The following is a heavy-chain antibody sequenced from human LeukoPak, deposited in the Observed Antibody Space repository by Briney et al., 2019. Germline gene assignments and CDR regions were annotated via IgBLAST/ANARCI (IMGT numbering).Heavy chain of an antibody. CDR3: ARDLAWGAFDY. V-gene: IGHV3-53*01. D-gene: IGHD7-27*01. J-gene: IGHJ4*02. CDR1: GFTVSSNY. Sequence: GGSLRLSCAASGFTVSSNYMSWVRQAPGKGLEWLSGVSPPGGGTYYADSVKGRFTISRDDSKNTLSLQMNSLRVEDTAVYYCARDLAWGAFDYWGQGTLVTVSS. CDR2: SPPGGGT.